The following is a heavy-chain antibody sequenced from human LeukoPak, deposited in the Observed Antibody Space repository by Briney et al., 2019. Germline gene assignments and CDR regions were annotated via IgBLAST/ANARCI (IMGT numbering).Heavy chain of an antibody. D-gene: IGHD1-26*01. J-gene: IGHJ6*03. CDR1: GFTFSSYG. V-gene: IGHV3-23*01. Sequence: PGGSLRLSCAASGFTFSSYGMGWVRQAPGKGLEWVSSISGGGETTYYADSVKGRFPISRDNSKNTLYLQMNSLRAEDTAVYYCAKSYVYYYYYMDVWGKGTTVTVSS. CDR2: ISGGGETT. CDR3: AKSYVYYYYYMDV.